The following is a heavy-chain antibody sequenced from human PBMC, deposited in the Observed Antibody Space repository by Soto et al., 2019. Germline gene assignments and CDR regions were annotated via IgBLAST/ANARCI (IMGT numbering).Heavy chain of an antibody. J-gene: IGHJ4*02. CDR2: INPSGGST. V-gene: IGHV1-46*01. CDR1: GYTFTSYY. CDR3: ARDLVWYCGGDCYSNPGGY. Sequence: ASVKVSCKASGYTFTSYYMHWVRQAPGQGLEWMGIINPSGGSTSYAQKFQGRVTMTRDTSTSTVYMELSSLRSEDTAVYYCARDLVWYCGGDCYSNPGGYWGQGTLVTVSS. D-gene: IGHD2-21*02.